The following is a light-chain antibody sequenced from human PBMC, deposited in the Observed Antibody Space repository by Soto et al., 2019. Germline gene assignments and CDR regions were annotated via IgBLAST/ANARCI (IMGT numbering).Light chain of an antibody. CDR3: GTWDSSLSGGV. V-gene: IGLV1-51*02. Sequence: QSVLTQPPSVSAAPGQKVTVPCSGSSSNIGNNYVSWYQQLPGTAPKLLIYENNIRPSGIPDRFSGSKSGTSATLGITGLQTGDEADYYCGTWDSSLSGGVFGGGTKLTVL. CDR2: ENN. J-gene: IGLJ2*01. CDR1: SSNIGNNY.